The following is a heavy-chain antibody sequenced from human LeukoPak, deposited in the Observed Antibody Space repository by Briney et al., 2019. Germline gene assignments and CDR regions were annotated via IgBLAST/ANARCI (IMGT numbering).Heavy chain of an antibody. Sequence: PGGYLRLSCAASGFTFSSYAMSWVRQAPGQGLEWGSAISGSGGSTYYADSVKGRFTISRDNSKNTLYLQMNSLRAEDTAVYYCASPGYNYFVGYWGQGTLVTVSS. CDR1: GFTFSSYA. V-gene: IGHV3-23*01. D-gene: IGHD5-24*01. CDR2: ISGSGGST. J-gene: IGHJ4*02. CDR3: ASPGYNYFVGY.